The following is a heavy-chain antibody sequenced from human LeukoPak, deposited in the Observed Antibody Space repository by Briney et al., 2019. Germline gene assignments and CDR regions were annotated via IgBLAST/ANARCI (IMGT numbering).Heavy chain of an antibody. D-gene: IGHD1-26*01. CDR3: AKDGHNSGSYLFDY. V-gene: IGHV3-30*18. CDR1: GFTFSSYG. Sequence: PGGSLILSCAASGFTFSSYGMHWVRQAPGKGLEWVAVISYDGSNKYYADSVKGRFTISRDNSKNRLYLQMNSLRAEDTAVYYCAKDGHNSGSYLFDYWGQGTLVTVSS. CDR2: ISYDGSNK. J-gene: IGHJ4*02.